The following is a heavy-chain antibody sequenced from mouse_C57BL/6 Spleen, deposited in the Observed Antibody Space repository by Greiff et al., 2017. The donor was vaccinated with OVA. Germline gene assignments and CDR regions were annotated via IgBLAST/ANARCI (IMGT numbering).Heavy chain of an antibody. Sequence: EVQRVESGPGLVKPSQSLSLTCSVTGYSITSGYYWNWIRQFPGNKLEWMGYISYDGSNNYNPSLKNRISITRDTSKNQFFLKLNSVTTEDTATYYCARRGDSNYRYFDVWGTGTTVTVSS. J-gene: IGHJ1*03. CDR2: ISYDGSN. CDR3: ARRGDSNYRYFDV. V-gene: IGHV3-6*01. CDR1: GYSITSGYY. D-gene: IGHD2-5*01.